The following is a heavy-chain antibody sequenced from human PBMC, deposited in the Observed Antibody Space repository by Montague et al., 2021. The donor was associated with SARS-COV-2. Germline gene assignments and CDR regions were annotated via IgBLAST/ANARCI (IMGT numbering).Heavy chain of an antibody. CDR3: ARDQVLWFGEHVV. Sequence: SLRLSCAASGFTFSSYSMNWVRQTPGKGLEWVSYISSSSTIYYADSVKGRFTISRDKAKNSLYPQMNSLRDEDTAVYYCARDQVLWFGEHVVWGQGTLVTVSS. J-gene: IGHJ4*02. CDR1: GFTFSSYS. CDR2: ISSSSTI. D-gene: IGHD3-10*01. V-gene: IGHV3-48*02.